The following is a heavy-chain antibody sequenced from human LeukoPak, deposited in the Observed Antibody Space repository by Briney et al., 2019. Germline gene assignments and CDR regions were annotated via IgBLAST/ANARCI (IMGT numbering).Heavy chain of an antibody. CDR3: ARWQYKLPPHYFDY. D-gene: IGHD2-2*01. V-gene: IGHV1-2*02. J-gene: IGHJ4*02. Sequence: ASVKVSYKASGYTFTGYYMHWVRQAPGQGLEWMGWINPNSGGTNYAQKFQGRVTMTRDTSISTAYMELSRLRSDDTAVYYCARWQYKLPPHYFDYWGQGALVTVSS. CDR1: GYTFTGYY. CDR2: INPNSGGT.